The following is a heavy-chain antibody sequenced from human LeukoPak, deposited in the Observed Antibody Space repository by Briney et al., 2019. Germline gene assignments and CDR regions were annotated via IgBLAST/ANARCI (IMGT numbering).Heavy chain of an antibody. D-gene: IGHD3-10*01. CDR3: ARQEYGLSNY. CDR2: IDPSDSYT. Sequence: GESLKLSCKVSGYIFTSYWISWVREIPGKGLEWLGRIDPSDSYTYYSPSFQGHVTISADKSISTAYLQWSSLKASDTAMYYCARQEYGLSNYWGQGTLVTVSS. J-gene: IGHJ4*02. CDR1: GYIFTSYW. V-gene: IGHV5-10-1*01.